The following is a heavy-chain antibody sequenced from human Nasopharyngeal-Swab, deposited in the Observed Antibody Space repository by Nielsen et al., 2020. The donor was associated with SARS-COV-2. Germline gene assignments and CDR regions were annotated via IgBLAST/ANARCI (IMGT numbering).Heavy chain of an antibody. CDR2: INPSGGST. V-gene: IGHV1-46*01. J-gene: IGHJ5*02. Sequence: ASVQVSCKASGYTFTSYYMHWVRQAPGQGLEWMGIINPSGGSTSYAQKFQGRVTMTRDTSTSTVYMELSSLRSEDTAVYYCARDDIEGSTVTHNWFDPWGQGTLVTVSS. CDR3: ARDDIEGSTVTHNWFDP. CDR1: GYTFTSYY. D-gene: IGHD4-17*01.